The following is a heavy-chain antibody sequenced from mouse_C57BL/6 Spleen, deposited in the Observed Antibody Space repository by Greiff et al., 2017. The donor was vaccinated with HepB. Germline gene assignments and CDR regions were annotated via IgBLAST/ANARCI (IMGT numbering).Heavy chain of an antibody. CDR1: GFTFSDYG. D-gene: IGHD1-1*01. CDR2: ISSGSSTI. J-gene: IGHJ4*01. CDR3: ARYYYGRAMDY. V-gene: IGHV5-17*01. Sequence: VQLKESGGGLVKPGGSLKLSCAASGFTFSDYGMHWVRQAPEKGLEWVAYISSGSSTIYYADTVKGRFTISRDNAKNTLFLQMTSLRSEDTAMYYCARYYYGRAMDYWGQGTSVTVSS.